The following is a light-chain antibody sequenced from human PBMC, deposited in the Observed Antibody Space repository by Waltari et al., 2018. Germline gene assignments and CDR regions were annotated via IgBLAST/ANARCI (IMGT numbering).Light chain of an antibody. CDR3: QKYDRLPAT. Sequence: EIVLTQSPGTLSLSPGERATLSCRASQSVSRYLVWYPQKPGQAPRLLIYAASIRATGIPDRFSGSGSGTDFSLTISRLEPEDFAVYYCQKYDRLPATFGQGTKVEIK. V-gene: IGKV3-20*01. CDR1: QSVSRY. J-gene: IGKJ1*01. CDR2: AAS.